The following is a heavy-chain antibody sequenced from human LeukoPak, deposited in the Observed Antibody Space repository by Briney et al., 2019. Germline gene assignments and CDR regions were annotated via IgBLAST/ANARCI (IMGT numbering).Heavy chain of an antibody. Sequence: AASVKVSCKASGGTFSSHAISWVRQAPGQGLEWMGGIIPIFGTANYAQKFQGRVTITTDESTSTAYMELSSLRSEDTAVYYCARAQWLEYYFDYWGQGTLVTVS. D-gene: IGHD6-19*01. CDR1: GGTFSSHA. V-gene: IGHV1-69*05. CDR3: ARAQWLEYYFDY. J-gene: IGHJ4*02. CDR2: IIPIFGTA.